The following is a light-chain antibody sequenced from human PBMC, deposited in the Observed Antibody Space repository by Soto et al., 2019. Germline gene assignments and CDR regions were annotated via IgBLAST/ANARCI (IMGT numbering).Light chain of an antibody. CDR2: QVT. V-gene: IGLV2-14*01. Sequence: QAVVTQPASVSGSPGQSITISCTGTSSDLAIYNYVSWYQQQPGKAPKLMIYQVTNRPSGVSNRFSGSRSGNTASLTISGLQAEDEADYYCSSYTDSSNYVFGTGTKLTVL. CDR1: SSDLAIYNY. J-gene: IGLJ1*01. CDR3: SSYTDSSNYV.